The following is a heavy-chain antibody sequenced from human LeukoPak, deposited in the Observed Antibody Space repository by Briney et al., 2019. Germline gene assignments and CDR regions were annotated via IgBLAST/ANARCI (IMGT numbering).Heavy chain of an antibody. V-gene: IGHV3-7*04. CDR3: ARGSGSYLRGFDY. CDR2: IKQDGSEK. J-gene: IGHJ4*02. CDR1: GFTFSSYW. D-gene: IGHD3-10*01. Sequence: GGSLTLSCAASGFTFSSYWMSWVRQAPGKGLEWVANIKQDGSEKYYVDSVKGRFTISRDNAKNSLYLQMNSLRAEDTAVYYCARGSGSYLRGFDYWGQGTLVTVSS.